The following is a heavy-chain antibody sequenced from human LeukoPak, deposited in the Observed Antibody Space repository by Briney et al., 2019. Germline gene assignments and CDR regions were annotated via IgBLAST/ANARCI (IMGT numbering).Heavy chain of an antibody. CDR1: GFTFSSYW. CDR2: ISKDGSTS. D-gene: IGHD3-22*01. CDR3: ARDYYMGIVDQ. V-gene: IGHV3-74*01. Sequence: GGSLRLSCAASGFTFSSYWMHWVRQAPGEGLVWVSVISKDGSTSIYADSVRGRLTISRDNAKNTLYLQMNSLRVEDTSVYYCARDYYMGIVDQWGQGTRVTVSS. J-gene: IGHJ5*02.